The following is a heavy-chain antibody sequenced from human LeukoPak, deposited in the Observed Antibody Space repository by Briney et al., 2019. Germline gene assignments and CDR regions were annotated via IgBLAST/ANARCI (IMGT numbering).Heavy chain of an antibody. Sequence: SETLSLTCTDSGGSLSSYYWSWIRQPPGEGREGFGYIYYSGSTNYNPYLKSGVTISVDTSKNQFSLKLSPVTAADAAVYYCARDKPRWLQRTKVLYFDLWGRGTLVTVCS. D-gene: IGHD5-24*01. CDR2: IYYSGST. CDR3: ARDKPRWLQRTKVLYFDL. V-gene: IGHV4-59*01. J-gene: IGHJ2*01. CDR1: GGSLSSYY.